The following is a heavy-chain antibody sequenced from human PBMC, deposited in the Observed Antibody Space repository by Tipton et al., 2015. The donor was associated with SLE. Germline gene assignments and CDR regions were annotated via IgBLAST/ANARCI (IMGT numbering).Heavy chain of an antibody. J-gene: IGHJ6*03. CDR3: AKGEAGATTLYYYYYMDV. CDR2: INHSGST. Sequence: TLSLTCTVSGGSISSTYYWGWIRQPPGKGLEWIGEINHSGSTNYNPSLKSRVTISVDTSKNQFSLKLSSVTAADTAVYYCAKGEAGATTLYYYYYMDVWGKGTTVTVSS. D-gene: IGHD1-26*01. V-gene: IGHV4-34*01. CDR1: GGSISSTYY.